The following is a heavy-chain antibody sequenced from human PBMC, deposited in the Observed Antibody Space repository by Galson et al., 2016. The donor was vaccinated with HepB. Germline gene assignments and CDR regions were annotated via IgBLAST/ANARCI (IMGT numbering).Heavy chain of an antibody. Sequence: SLRLSCAASGFIFSKAWMSWVRQAPGKGPEWVGRIKTRSDGETTDYNARVKGRFSITRDDSKNTLYLQMTSLKTEDTAIYYCTTVWVVLWGRGTLVIVSS. CDR3: TTVWVVL. CDR2: IKTRSDGETT. J-gene: IGHJ2*01. CDR1: GFIFSKAW. D-gene: IGHD2-15*01. V-gene: IGHV3-15*01.